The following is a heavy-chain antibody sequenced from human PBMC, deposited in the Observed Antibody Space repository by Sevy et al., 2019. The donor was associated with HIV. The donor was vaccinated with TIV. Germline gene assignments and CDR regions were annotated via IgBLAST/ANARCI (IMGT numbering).Heavy chain of an antibody. CDR3: ARPSPRIAAAASAFYDN. Sequence: GESLKISCVVSGYSFSSYAISWVRQAPGKGLEWVSTINGRGGSTYYADSVKGRFTISRDNPQNTLFLQMINLRVDDTAIYYCARPSPRIAAAASAFYDNWGQGTLVTVSS. V-gene: IGHV3-23*01. CDR1: GYSFSSYA. D-gene: IGHD6-13*01. J-gene: IGHJ4*02. CDR2: INGRGGST.